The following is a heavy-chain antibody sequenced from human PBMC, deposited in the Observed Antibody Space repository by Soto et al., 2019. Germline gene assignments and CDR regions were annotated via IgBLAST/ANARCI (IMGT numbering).Heavy chain of an antibody. V-gene: IGHV4-59*08. Sequence: SETLSLTCTVSGGSISSYYWSWIRQPPGKGLEWIGYIYYSGITNYNPSLKSRVTISVDTSKNQFSLKLSSVTAADTAVYYCARRWRVGLVAFDIWGQGTMVTVS. CDR1: GGSISSYY. CDR2: IYYSGIT. D-gene: IGHD6-6*01. J-gene: IGHJ3*02. CDR3: ARRWRVGLVAFDI.